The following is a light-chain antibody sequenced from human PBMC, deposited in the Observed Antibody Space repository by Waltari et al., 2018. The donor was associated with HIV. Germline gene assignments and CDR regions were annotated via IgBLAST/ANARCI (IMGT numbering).Light chain of an antibody. J-gene: IGLJ2*01. CDR3: CAYAGSNTYVI. Sequence: QSALTQPASVSGSPGQSITISCTGPSSDVGGYNLVSLYQQHPGKAPKLMIYEVSKRPSGVSNRFSGSKSGNTASLTISGLQAEDEADYYCCAYAGSNTYVIFGGGTKLTVL. CDR2: EVS. V-gene: IGLV2-23*02. CDR1: SSDVGGYNL.